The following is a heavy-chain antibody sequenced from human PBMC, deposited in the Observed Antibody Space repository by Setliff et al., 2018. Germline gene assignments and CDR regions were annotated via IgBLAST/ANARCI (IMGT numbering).Heavy chain of an antibody. CDR3: ARVVGSGGNGGHWYFDL. J-gene: IGHJ2*01. CDR2: ISAYNGNT. CDR1: GYTFTSYG. Sequence: ASVKVSCKASGYTFTSYGISWVRQAPGQGLEWMGWISAYNGNTNYAQKLQGIVTMTTDTSTSTAYMELRSLRSDDTAVYYCARVVGSGGNGGHWYFDLWGRGTLVTVS. D-gene: IGHD2-15*01. V-gene: IGHV1-18*01.